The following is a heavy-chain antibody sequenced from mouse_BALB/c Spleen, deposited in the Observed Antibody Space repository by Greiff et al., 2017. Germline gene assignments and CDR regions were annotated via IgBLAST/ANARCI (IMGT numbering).Heavy chain of an antibody. CDR3: ARKGYGSSPAWFAY. Sequence: EVQRVESGPGLVKPSQSLSLTCTVTGYSITSDYAWNWIRQFPGNKLEWMGYISYSGSTSYNPSLKSRISITRDTSKNQFFLQLNSVTTEDTATYYGARKGYGSSPAWFAYWGQGTLVTVSA. V-gene: IGHV3-2*02. D-gene: IGHD1-1*01. J-gene: IGHJ3*01. CDR2: ISYSGST. CDR1: GYSITSDYA.